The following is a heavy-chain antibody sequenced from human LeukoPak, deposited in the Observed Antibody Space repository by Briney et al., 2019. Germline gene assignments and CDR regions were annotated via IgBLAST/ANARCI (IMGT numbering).Heavy chain of an antibody. J-gene: IGHJ6*02. CDR2: FDPEDGET. Sequence: ASVKVSCKVSGYTLTELSMHWVRQAPGKGLEWMGGFDPEDGETIYAQKFQGRVTMTEDTSTDTAYMELSSLRSDDTAVYYCARATVQLWTPYYYYGMDVWGQGTTVTVSS. V-gene: IGHV1-24*01. CDR1: GYTLTELS. CDR3: ARATVQLWTPYYYYGMDV. D-gene: IGHD5-18*01.